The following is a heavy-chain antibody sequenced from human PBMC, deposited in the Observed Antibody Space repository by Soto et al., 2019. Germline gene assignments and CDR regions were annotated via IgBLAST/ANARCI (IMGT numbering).Heavy chain of an antibody. J-gene: IGHJ6*02. CDR1: GGSISSGGYY. Sequence: PWETLSLTCTVSGGSISSGGYYWSWIRQHPGKGLEWIGYIYYSGSTYYNPSLKSRVTISVDTSKNQFSLKLSSVTAADTAVYYCATLTLNGMDVWGQGTTVTVSS. D-gene: IGHD3-9*01. CDR3: ATLTLNGMDV. V-gene: IGHV4-31*03. CDR2: IYYSGST.